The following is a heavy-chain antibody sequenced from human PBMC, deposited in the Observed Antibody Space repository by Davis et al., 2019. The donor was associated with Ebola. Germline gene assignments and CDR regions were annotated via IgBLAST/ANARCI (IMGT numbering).Heavy chain of an antibody. CDR1: GGTFSSYA. J-gene: IGHJ6*02. Sequence: AASVKVSCKASGGTFSSYAISWVRQAPGQGLEWMGRIIPILGIANYAQKFQGRVTITADKSTSTAYMELSSLRSEDTAVYYCAYSRSGSYPAGGYYGMDVWGQGTTVTVSS. CDR2: IIPILGIA. CDR3: AYSRSGSYPAGGYYGMDV. D-gene: IGHD3-10*01. V-gene: IGHV1-69*04.